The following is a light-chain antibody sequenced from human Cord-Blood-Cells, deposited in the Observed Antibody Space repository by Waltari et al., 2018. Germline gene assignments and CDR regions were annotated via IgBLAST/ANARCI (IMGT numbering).Light chain of an antibody. J-gene: IGKJ4*01. CDR1: QDISNY. Sequence: DIQMTQSPSSLSASVGDRVTITCQAGQDISNYLNWYQKKPGKAPKLLIYDASNLETGVPSRFSGSGSGTDFTFTISSLQPEDIATYYCQQYDNLPLTFGGGTKVEIK. V-gene: IGKV1-33*01. CDR2: DAS. CDR3: QQYDNLPLT.